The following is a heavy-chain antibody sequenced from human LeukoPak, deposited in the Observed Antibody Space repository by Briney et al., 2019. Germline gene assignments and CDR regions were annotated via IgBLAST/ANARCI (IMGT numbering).Heavy chain of an antibody. Sequence: SETLSLTCTVSGGSISNYYWSWIRQPPGKRLEWIGCISYSGTTYYNVSLKTRVTISVDTSKNQFSLKLTSVTAADTAVYYCARGTSPSSFASSGYYPLDYWGQGILVTVSS. D-gene: IGHD3-22*01. J-gene: IGHJ4*02. CDR2: ISYSGTT. V-gene: IGHV4-59*01. CDR3: ARGTSPSSFASSGYYPLDY. CDR1: GGSISNYY.